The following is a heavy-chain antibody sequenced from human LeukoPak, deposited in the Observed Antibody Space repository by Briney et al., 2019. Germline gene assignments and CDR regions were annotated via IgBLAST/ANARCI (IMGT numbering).Heavy chain of an antibody. J-gene: IGHJ4*02. CDR1: GFTFSVSV. Sequence: GGSLRLSCAASGFTFSVSVMHSVRQAPGKGLEYVSVISSNGGSTSYANSVKGRFTISRDNSKNTLYLQMGSLRAEDMAVYYCARDLSGGGLDYWGQGTLVTVSS. D-gene: IGHD3-10*01. CDR3: ARDLSGGGLDY. V-gene: IGHV3-64*01. CDR2: ISSNGGST.